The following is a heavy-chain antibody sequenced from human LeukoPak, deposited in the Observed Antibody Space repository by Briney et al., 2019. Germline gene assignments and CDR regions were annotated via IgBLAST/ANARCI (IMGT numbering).Heavy chain of an antibody. V-gene: IGHV3-7*01. CDR3: ARDRVLYCGGDCYTAFDY. CDR2: MSPDGSDK. CDR1: GFSFRDYW. D-gene: IGHD2-21*02. Sequence: GGSLRLSCAASGFSFRDYWMSWVRQAPGKGLEWVADMSPDGSDKTYVDSVKGRLTISRDNAKQSLYLQMDSLTAEDTAVYYCARDRVLYCGGDCYTAFDYWGQGTLVTVSS. J-gene: IGHJ4*02.